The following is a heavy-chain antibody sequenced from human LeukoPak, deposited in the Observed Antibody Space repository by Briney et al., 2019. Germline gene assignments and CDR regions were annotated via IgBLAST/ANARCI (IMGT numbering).Heavy chain of an antibody. CDR3: AKWAVTRDGTYYFDY. V-gene: IGHV3-30*18. J-gene: IGHJ4*02. Sequence: GRSLRLSCAASGFTFSSYGMHWVRQAPGKGLEWVAVISYDGSNKYYADSVKGRFTISRDNSKNTLYLQMNSLRAEDTAVYYCAKWAVTRDGTYYFDYWGQGTLVTVSS. CDR2: ISYDGSNK. D-gene: IGHD4-17*01. CDR1: GFTFSSYG.